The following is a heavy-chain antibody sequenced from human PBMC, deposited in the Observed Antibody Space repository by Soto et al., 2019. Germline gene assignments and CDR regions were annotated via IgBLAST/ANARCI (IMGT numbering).Heavy chain of an antibody. Sequence: PSETLSLTCTGSGGYISSYYWSWIRQPPGKGLEWIGSIFYTGSTNYNPSLKGRVIISVDTSKNQFSLKLTSVTAADMAMYYCARPKTIGAAAGKGWFDPGVREPWSPFL. D-gene: IGHD6-13*01. CDR2: IFYTGST. V-gene: IGHV4-59*08. J-gene: IGHJ5*02. CDR1: GGYISSYY. CDR3: ARPKTIGAAAGKGWFDP.